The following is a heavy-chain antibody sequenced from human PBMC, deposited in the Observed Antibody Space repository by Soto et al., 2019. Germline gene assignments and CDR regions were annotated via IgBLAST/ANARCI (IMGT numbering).Heavy chain of an antibody. V-gene: IGHV3-33*01. CDR2: IVSEGSEK. D-gene: IGHD4-17*01. CDR3: GRDDDYDDNGLDF. Sequence: GRPMSLSCASTGSAFGRHVLQSVRQVPGKGLEWLAVIVSEGSEKHYADSVKGRFTISRDNSKNTLYLEMNSLRAEDTAVYYCGRDDDYDDNGLDFWRQGT. CDR1: GSAFGRHV. J-gene: IGHJ4*02.